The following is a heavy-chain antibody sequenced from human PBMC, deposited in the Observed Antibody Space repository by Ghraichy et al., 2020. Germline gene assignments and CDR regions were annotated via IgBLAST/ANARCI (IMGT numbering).Heavy chain of an antibody. J-gene: IGHJ4*02. D-gene: IGHD2-2*01. Sequence: ASVKVSCKASGYTLTGDAMNWGRQAPGQGLEWMGWINTNTGNPTYAQGFTGRFVFSLDTSVSTAYLQISSLKAEDTAVYYCARANGYCSRTSCYGFDYWGQGTLVTVSS. CDR1: GYTLTGDA. CDR2: INTNTGNP. V-gene: IGHV7-4-1*02. CDR3: ARANGYCSRTSCYGFDY.